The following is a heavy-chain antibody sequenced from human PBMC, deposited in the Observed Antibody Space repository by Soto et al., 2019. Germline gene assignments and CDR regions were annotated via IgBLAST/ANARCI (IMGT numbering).Heavy chain of an antibody. CDR1: SGSISSTIYS. CDR2: IFYSGST. V-gene: IGHV4-39*01. D-gene: IGHD3-16*01. Sequence: PSETLSLTCTVSSGSISSTIYSWDWIRQPPGKGLEWIGSIFYSGSTYYSPSLKSRVTISVDTSKNQFSLTLTSVTAADTAVYYWERQCGGVTSPCFVPWGQGTLVTVSS. CDR3: ERQCGGVTSPCFVP. J-gene: IGHJ5*02.